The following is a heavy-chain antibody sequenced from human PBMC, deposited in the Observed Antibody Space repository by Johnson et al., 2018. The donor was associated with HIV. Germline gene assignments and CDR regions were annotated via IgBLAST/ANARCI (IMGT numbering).Heavy chain of an antibody. Sequence: QVQLLESGGGLVQPGGSLRLSCAASGFTFSSYGMHWVRQAPGEGLEWVSHIYSDTIFYYVDFVKGRFTISRDNSKNTLYLQMNSLRAEDTAVYYCARSFSGPDAFDIWGQGTMVTVSS. V-gene: IGHV3-NL1*01. D-gene: IGHD2-15*01. CDR1: GFTFSSYG. CDR2: IYSDTIF. CDR3: ARSFSGPDAFDI. J-gene: IGHJ3*02.